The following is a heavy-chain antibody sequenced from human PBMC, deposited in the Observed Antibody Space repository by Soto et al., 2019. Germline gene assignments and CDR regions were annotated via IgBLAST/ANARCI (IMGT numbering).Heavy chain of an antibody. V-gene: IGHV4-4*02. J-gene: IGHJ5*02. D-gene: IGHD2-8*01. Sequence: SETLSLTCGVSGDSISSVNWWSWVRQSPGKGLEWIGEIYHSGSTNFNPSLQSRVTMSVDKSKNEFSLQSTSVTAADAAVYYCATFSGFFTISPFDAWGQGILVTVSS. CDR3: ATFSGFFTISPFDA. CDR2: IYHSGST. CDR1: GDSISSVNW.